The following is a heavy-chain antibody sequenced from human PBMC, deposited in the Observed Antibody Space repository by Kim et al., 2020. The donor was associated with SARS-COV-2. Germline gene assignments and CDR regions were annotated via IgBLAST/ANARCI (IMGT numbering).Heavy chain of an antibody. D-gene: IGHD6-6*01. CDR1: GFTFSNYA. Sequence: GGSLRLSCAASGFTFSNYAMSWVRQAPGKGLEWVSAISGGGGSTYYAGSVKGRFTISRDNSKNTLYLQMNSLRAEDTALYYCEKHSGCSSSSEGDDWGQGTLVTVSS. J-gene: IGHJ4*02. V-gene: IGHV3-23*01. CDR2: ISGGGGST. CDR3: EKHSGCSSSSEGDD.